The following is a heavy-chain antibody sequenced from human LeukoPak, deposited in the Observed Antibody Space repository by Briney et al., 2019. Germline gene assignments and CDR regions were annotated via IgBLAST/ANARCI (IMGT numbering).Heavy chain of an antibody. CDR1: GFTFSSYA. Sequence: PGGSLRLSCAASGFTFSSYAMHWVRRAPGKGLEWVAVISYDGSNKYYADSVKGRFTISRDNSKNTPYLQMNSPRAEDTAVYYCARGTIFGVLYYFDYWGQGTLVTVSS. J-gene: IGHJ4*02. D-gene: IGHD3-3*01. V-gene: IGHV3-30-3*01. CDR3: ARGTIFGVLYYFDY. CDR2: ISYDGSNK.